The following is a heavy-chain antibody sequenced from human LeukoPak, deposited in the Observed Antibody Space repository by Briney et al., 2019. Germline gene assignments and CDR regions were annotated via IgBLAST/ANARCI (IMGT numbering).Heavy chain of an antibody. V-gene: IGHV3-30*01. D-gene: IGHD2-2*01. CDR3: ARDKIDHCSVTSCGGTFDF. CDR2: ISYHGGSK. Sequence: GGSLRLSCAASGFTFSTFAMHWVRQAPGKGLEWVSVISYHGGSKAYADSVTGRFTISRDNSQNTLYLQMNGLRAEDTALYYCARDKIDHCSVTSCGGTFDFWGQGALITVSA. CDR1: GFTFSTFA. J-gene: IGHJ4*02.